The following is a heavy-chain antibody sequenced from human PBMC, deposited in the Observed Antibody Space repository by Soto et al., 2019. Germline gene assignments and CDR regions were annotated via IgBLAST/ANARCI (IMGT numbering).Heavy chain of an antibody. Sequence: EVQLVESGGGLVQPGRSLRLSCAVSGFSFVDFAMHWVRLVPGKGLEWVSGINWNGGRVDYADSVKGRFTVSRDNAKNSLYWQMTRLRGEDTAFYYCVKDRSGTYATSGTYNYFDYWGQGTLVTVSS. V-gene: IGHV3-9*01. CDR2: INWNGGRV. D-gene: IGHD3-10*01. CDR3: VKDRSGTYATSGTYNYFDY. J-gene: IGHJ4*02. CDR1: GFSFVDFA.